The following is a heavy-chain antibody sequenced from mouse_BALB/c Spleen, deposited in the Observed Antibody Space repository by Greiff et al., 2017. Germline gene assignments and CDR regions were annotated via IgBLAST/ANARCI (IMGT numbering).Heavy chain of an antibody. CDR2: IDPANGNT. CDR3: ARNWEYFDY. J-gene: IGHJ2*01. CDR1: GFNIKDTY. V-gene: IGHV14-3*02. D-gene: IGHD4-1*01. Sequence: VHVKQSGAELVKPGASVKLSCTASGFNIKDTYMHWVKQRPEQGLEWIGRIDPANGNTKYDPKFQGKATITADTSSNTAYLQLSSLTSEDTAVYYCARNWEYFDYWGQGTTRTVSS.